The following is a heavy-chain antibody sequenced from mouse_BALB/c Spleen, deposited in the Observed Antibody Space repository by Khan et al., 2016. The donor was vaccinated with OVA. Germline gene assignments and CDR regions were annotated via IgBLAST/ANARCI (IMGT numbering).Heavy chain of an antibody. D-gene: IGHD2-3*01. CDR1: GYTFTDYV. V-gene: IGHV1-77*01. J-gene: IGHJ3*01. CDR2: IYPGGDTT. CDR3: DRPGWNVFAY. Sequence: QVQLKQSGPELVKPGASVKMSCKASGYTFTDYVMNWVKQRNGQGLEWIGQIYPGGDTTYYNEKFKGKATLTADRSSSTPYMQLSNLTSEYSAVYFCDRPGWNVFAYWGQGTLVTVSA.